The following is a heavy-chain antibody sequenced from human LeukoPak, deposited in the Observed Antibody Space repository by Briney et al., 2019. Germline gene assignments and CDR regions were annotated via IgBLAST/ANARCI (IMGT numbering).Heavy chain of an antibody. CDR1: GGTFSSYT. CDR3: ARYYYDSSGYYYDWFDP. V-gene: IGHV1-69*02. Sequence: RASVKVSCKASGGTFSSYTISWVRQTPGQGLEWMGRIIPILGIANYTQKLQGRVTITADKSTSTAYRGLSSLISEDTAVYYCARYYYDSSGYYYDWFDPWGQGTLVTVSS. CDR2: IIPILGIA. J-gene: IGHJ5*02. D-gene: IGHD3-22*01.